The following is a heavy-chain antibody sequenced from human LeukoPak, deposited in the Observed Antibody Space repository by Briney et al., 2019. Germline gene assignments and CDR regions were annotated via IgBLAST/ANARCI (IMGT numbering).Heavy chain of an antibody. Sequence: SVQGRFTISRDNSKNTLYLQMNSLRAEDTAMYYCARDSSSFPYYFDFWGQGTLVTVSS. J-gene: IGHJ4*02. V-gene: IGHV3-53*01. D-gene: IGHD3-3*02. CDR3: ARDSSSFPYYFDF.